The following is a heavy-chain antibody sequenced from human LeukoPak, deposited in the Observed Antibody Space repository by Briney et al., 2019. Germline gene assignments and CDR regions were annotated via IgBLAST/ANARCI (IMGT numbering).Heavy chain of an antibody. Sequence: SETLSLTCAVYGGSFSGYYWSWIRQPPGKGLEWIGEINHSGSTNYNPSLKSRVTISVDTSKNQFSLKLSSVTAADTAVYYCARGVVPPEEYQLLPSNPNDQGWFDPWGQGTLVTVPS. CDR1: GGSFSGYY. CDR2: INHSGST. CDR3: ARGVVPPEEYQLLPSNPNDQGWFDP. D-gene: IGHD2-2*01. V-gene: IGHV4-34*01. J-gene: IGHJ5*02.